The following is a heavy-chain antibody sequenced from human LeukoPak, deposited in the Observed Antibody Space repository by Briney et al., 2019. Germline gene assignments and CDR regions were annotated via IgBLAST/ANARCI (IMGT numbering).Heavy chain of an antibody. V-gene: IGHV4-59*11. CDR1: GASISSHS. CDR3: ARGAVETGTLRWGPTPRDKYFFDY. D-gene: IGHD4-23*01. J-gene: IGHJ4*02. CDR2: RHDSGAS. Sequence: SETLSLTCSVFGASISSHSWNWIRQAPGRGLEWIGYRHDSGASSYNPSLKSRVAIFIDKSKRQVSLKLSVVTVADTAVYFGARGAVETGTLRWGPTPRDKYFFDYWGQGALVTVSS.